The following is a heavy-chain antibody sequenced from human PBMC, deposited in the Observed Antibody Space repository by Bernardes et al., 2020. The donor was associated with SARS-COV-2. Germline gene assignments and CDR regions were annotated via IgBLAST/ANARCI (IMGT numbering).Heavy chain of an antibody. J-gene: IGHJ4*02. CDR3: ARAYYDLRMIDY. V-gene: IGHV3-48*03. Sequence: GGSLRVWCAAFGFRFRDYEMNWVRKAPGKGLEWLSYITVGGTIYYPDSVRGRFTISRDNAQNSLYLQMNNLRADDTAFYYCARAYYDLRMIDYWGQGALVTVSS. CDR1: GFRFRDYE. CDR2: ITVGGTI. D-gene: IGHD1-26*01.